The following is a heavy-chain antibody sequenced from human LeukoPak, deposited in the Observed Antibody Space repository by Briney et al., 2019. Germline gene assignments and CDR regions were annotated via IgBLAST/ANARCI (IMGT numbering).Heavy chain of an antibody. V-gene: IGHV3-48*01. J-gene: IGHJ4*02. CDR3: ARERWANSLDY. CDR1: GFTFSSYS. Sequence: GGSLRLSCAASGFTFSSYSINWVRQAPGKGLEWVSYISSSSSTIYYADSVKGRFTISRDNAKNSLYPQMNSLRAEDTAVYYCARERWANSLDYWGQGTLVTVSS. D-gene: IGHD1-26*01. CDR2: ISSSSSTI.